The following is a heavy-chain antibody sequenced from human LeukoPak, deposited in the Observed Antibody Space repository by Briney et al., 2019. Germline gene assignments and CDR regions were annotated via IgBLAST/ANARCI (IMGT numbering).Heavy chain of an antibody. Sequence: GTPLRLSCAASGFTFRDYAVHWVRQAPDKGLEWVAIIAYDGSNKYYADSVKGRFTISRDNSKNTLYLQMNSLRTEDMAVYFCARNPYGDYSFDYGGQGTLVTVSS. D-gene: IGHD4-17*01. V-gene: IGHV3-30-3*01. CDR1: GFTFRDYA. CDR3: ARNPYGDYSFDY. CDR2: IAYDGSNK. J-gene: IGHJ4*02.